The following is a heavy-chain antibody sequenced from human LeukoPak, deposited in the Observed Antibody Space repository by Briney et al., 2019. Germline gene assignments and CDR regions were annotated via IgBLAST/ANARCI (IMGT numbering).Heavy chain of an antibody. D-gene: IGHD5-12*01. CDR3: ARVATMGYYYYYMDV. Sequence: GASVKVSCKASGYTFTSYYMHWVRQAPGQGLEWVGIINPSGGSTSYAQKFQGRVTMTRDMSTSTVYMELSSLRSEDTAVYYCARVATMGYYYYYMDVWGKGTTVTISS. J-gene: IGHJ6*03. CDR2: INPSGGST. V-gene: IGHV1-46*01. CDR1: GYTFTSYY.